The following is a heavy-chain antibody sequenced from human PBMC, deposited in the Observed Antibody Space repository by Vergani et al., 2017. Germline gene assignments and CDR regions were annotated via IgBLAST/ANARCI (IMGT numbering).Heavy chain of an antibody. D-gene: IGHD2-2*02. CDR1: GDSISSNNC. J-gene: IGHJ4*02. CDR2: ICHTEDT. Sequence: QVQLQESGPGLVKPPGTLSLTCAVSGDSISSNNCWTWVRQPPGKGLEWIGEICHTEDTKYSTSLKSRVTVSVDESRNLFSLSLNSVTAADTAVYYCATIGYRRWGYYFDYWGQGILVTVSS. V-gene: IGHV4-4*03. CDR3: ATIGYRRWGYYFDY.